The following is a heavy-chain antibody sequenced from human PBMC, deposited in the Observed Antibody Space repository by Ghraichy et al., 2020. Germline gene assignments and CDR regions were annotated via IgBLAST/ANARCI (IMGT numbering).Heavy chain of an antibody. CDR1: GGSISSYY. D-gene: IGHD1-26*01. V-gene: IGHV4-59*01. Sequence: SQTLSLTCTVSGGSISSYYWSWIRQPPGKALEWIGYIYYSGSTNYNPSLKSRVTISVDTSKNQFSLKLSAVTAADTAVYYCARDLNSGSYVAYNWFDPWGQGTLVTVSS. CDR2: IYYSGST. CDR3: ARDLNSGSYVAYNWFDP. J-gene: IGHJ5*02.